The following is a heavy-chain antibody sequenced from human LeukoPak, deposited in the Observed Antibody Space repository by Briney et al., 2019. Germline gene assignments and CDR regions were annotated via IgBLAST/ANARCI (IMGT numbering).Heavy chain of an antibody. D-gene: IGHD3-10*01. Sequence: GGSLRLSCAAPGFTFSSYSMHWVRQAPGKGLEWVADISYDGSYKYYADSVKGRFTISRDNSKNTLYVQMNSLRAEDTAVYYCAGSQFGSGSYYNIDYWGQGTLVTVSS. CDR2: ISYDGSYK. CDR3: AGSQFGSGSYYNIDY. V-gene: IGHV3-30*04. J-gene: IGHJ4*02. CDR1: GFTFSSYS.